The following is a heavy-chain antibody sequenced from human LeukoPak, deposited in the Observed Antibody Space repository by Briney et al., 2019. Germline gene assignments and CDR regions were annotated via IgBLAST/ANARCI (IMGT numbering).Heavy chain of an antibody. CDR2: ISAYNGNT. D-gene: IGHD2-2*01. CDR1: GYTFTSYG. V-gene: IGHV1-18*01. CDR3: ARYYCSSTSCYVGNWFDP. J-gene: IGHJ5*02. Sequence: ASVKVSCKASGYTFTSYGISWVRQAPGQGLEWMGWISAYNGNTNYAQKLQGRVTMTTDTSTSTVYMELRSLRSDDTAVYYCARYYCSSTSCYVGNWFDPWGQGTLVTVSS.